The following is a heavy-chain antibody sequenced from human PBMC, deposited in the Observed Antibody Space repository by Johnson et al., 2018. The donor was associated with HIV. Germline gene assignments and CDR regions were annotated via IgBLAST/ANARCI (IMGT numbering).Heavy chain of an antibody. CDR1: GFTFSSYG. Sequence: VQLVESGGGVVQPGRSLRLSCAASGFTFSSYGMHWVRQAPGKGLEWVAVISYDGSNKYYADSVKGRFTISRDNGRDSLYLQMGSLTAEDTAVYYCARDPTSHWYGSEGYSGITDMWGQGTKVTVSS. V-gene: IGHV3-30*03. D-gene: IGHD3-10*01. CDR2: ISYDGSNK. CDR3: ARDPTSHWYGSEGYSGITDM. J-gene: IGHJ3*02.